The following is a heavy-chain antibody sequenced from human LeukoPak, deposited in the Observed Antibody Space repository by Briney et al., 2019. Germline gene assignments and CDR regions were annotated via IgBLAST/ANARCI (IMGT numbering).Heavy chain of an antibody. Sequence: PSETLSLTCAVSGYSISSGYYWGWIRQPPGKGLEWIGSIYHSGSTYYNPSLKSRVTISVDTSKNQFSLKLSSVTAADTAVYYCARGPLRPEPPTRWFDPWGQGTLVTVSS. CDR1: GYSISSGYY. J-gene: IGHJ5*02. D-gene: IGHD1-14*01. V-gene: IGHV4-38-2*01. CDR3: ARGPLRPEPPTRWFDP. CDR2: IYHSGST.